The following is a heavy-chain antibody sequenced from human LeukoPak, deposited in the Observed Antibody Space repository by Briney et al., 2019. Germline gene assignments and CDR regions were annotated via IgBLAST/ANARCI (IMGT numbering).Heavy chain of an antibody. V-gene: IGHV3-33*01. CDR3: ARDRHCTNGVCHNLPGMDV. D-gene: IGHD2-8*01. J-gene: IGHJ6*02. CDR2: IWYDGKNE. CDR1: DSRSVVMA. Sequence: GGSLRLPVQRLDSRSVVMACTGVRQAPGKGLEWVADIWYDGKNEHFADSVKGRFTISRDNSKNTLYLQMNSLRAEDTAVYYCARDRHCTNGVCHNLPGMDVWGQGTTVTVSS.